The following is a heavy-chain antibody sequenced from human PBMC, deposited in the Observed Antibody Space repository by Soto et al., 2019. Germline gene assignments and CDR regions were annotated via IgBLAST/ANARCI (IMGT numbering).Heavy chain of an antibody. D-gene: IGHD6-19*01. CDR2: ISGSSRYT. V-gene: IGHV3-11*06. CDR1: GFNFSDHY. J-gene: IGHJ4*02. Sequence: GGSLRLSCAASGFNFSDHYMNWIRQAPGKGLEWVSYISGSSRYTNFADSVKGRFTISRDNAKNSLYLQMNSLRAEDTAVYYCARHTSGWHYYDYWGQGTPVTVSS. CDR3: ARHTSGWHYYDY.